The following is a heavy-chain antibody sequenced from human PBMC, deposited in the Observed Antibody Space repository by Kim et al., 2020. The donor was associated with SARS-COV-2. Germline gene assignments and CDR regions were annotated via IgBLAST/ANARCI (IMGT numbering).Heavy chain of an antibody. CDR2: IIPIFGTA. Sequence: SVKVSCKASGGTFSSYAISWVRQAPGQGLEWMGGIIPIFGTANYAQKFQGRVTITADESTSTAYMELSSLRSEDTAVYYCARLSAGSGWAPYYYYGMDVWGQGTTVTVSS. V-gene: IGHV1-69*13. J-gene: IGHJ6*02. CDR3: ARLSAGSGWAPYYYYGMDV. D-gene: IGHD3-22*01. CDR1: GGTFSSYA.